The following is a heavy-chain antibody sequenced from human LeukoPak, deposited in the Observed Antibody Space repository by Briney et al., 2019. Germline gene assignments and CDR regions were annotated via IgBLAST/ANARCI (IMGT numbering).Heavy chain of an antibody. CDR2: INHSGST. J-gene: IGHJ3*02. D-gene: IGHD2-21*01. V-gene: IGHV4-4*02. Sequence: PSGTLSLTCAVSGGSISSSNWWSWVRQPPGKGLEWIGEINHSGSTNYNPSLKSRVTISVDTSKNQFSLKLSSVTAADTAVYYCARARTVWLRDAFDIWGQGTMVTVSS. CDR1: GGSISSSNW. CDR3: ARARTVWLRDAFDI.